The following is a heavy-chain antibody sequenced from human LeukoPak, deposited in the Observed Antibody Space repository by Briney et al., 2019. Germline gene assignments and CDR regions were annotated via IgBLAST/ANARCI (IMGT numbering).Heavy chain of an antibody. CDR3: GRVRTGNTGSPEYFED. J-gene: IGHJ1*01. CDR1: GGSISSYY. V-gene: IGHV4-59*01. D-gene: IGHD5-12*01. Sequence: SETLSLTCSVSGGSISSYYWSWIRQPPGKGLEWIGYLFYSGNTNSNPSLKSRVTILADTSKNQFSLGLNSVTAADTAVYFCGRVRTGNTGSPEYFEDWGQGTLVTVSS. CDR2: LFYSGNT.